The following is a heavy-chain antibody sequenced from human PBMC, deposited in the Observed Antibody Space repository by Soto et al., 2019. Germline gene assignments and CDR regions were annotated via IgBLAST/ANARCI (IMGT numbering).Heavy chain of an antibody. V-gene: IGHV1-2*02. D-gene: IGHD6-6*01. J-gene: IGHJ4*01. CDR3: AENFAHSSSSHTLDF. CDR2: INPKTGGT. Sequence: QVQLVQSGAEVKKPGASVRISCAGSHNTLSGYFLYWVRQAPGQGLEWVGWINPKTGGTKYSQTFQGRVTMTTNTSIGTAYVELSRLTSDDTAIYYCAENFAHSSSSHTLDFWGPGTLVTVSS. CDR1: HNTLSGYF.